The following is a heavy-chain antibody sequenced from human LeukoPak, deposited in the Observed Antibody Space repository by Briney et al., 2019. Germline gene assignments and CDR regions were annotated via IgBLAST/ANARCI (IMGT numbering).Heavy chain of an antibody. D-gene: IGHD3-10*01. CDR2: ISGSGGST. Sequence: PGGSLRLSCAASGFTFSSYAMSWVRQAPGKGLEWVSAISGSGGSTYYADSVKGRFTISRDNSKNTLYLQMNSLRAEDTAVYYCAIDRGWFGELLPYFDYWGQGTLVTVSS. CDR3: AIDRGWFGELLPYFDY. CDR1: GFTFSSYA. J-gene: IGHJ4*02. V-gene: IGHV3-23*01.